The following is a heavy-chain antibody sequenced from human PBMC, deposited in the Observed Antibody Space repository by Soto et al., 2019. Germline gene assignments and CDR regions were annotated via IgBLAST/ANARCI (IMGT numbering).Heavy chain of an antibody. CDR3: ARGSRITIFGVVTRVFDY. V-gene: IGHV1-8*01. J-gene: IGHJ4*02. CDR2: MNPNSGNT. Sequence: ASVKVSCKASGYTFTSYDINWVRQATGQGLEWMGWMNPNSGNTGYAQKFQGRVTMTRNTSISTAYMELSSLRSEDTAVYYFARGSRITIFGVVTRVFDYWGQGTLVTVSS. CDR1: GYTFTSYD. D-gene: IGHD3-3*01.